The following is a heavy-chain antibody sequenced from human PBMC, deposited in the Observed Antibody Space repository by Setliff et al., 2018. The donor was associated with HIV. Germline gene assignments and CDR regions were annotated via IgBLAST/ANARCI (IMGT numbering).Heavy chain of an antibody. CDR3: ASGREAVAGALHFDY. CDR1: GGSISSYF. J-gene: IGHJ4*02. CDR2: IYTNGST. Sequence: SETLSLTCTVSGGSISSYFWSWIRQPPGKGLEWIGYIYTNGSTNYNPSLKSRVTISVDTSKNQFSLKLNSVTAADTAVYNCASGREAVAGALHFDYWGQGPLVTVSS. V-gene: IGHV4-4*08. D-gene: IGHD6-19*01.